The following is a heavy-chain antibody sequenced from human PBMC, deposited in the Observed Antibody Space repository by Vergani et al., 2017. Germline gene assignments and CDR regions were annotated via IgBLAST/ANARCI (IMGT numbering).Heavy chain of an antibody. CDR3: AKGRIAASGPTDY. J-gene: IGHJ4*02. V-gene: IGHV3-23*01. D-gene: IGHD6-13*01. CDR1: GFTFSSYA. CDR2: VSGSGGST. Sequence: EVQLLESGGGLVQPGGSLRLSCAASGFTFSSYAMSWVRQAPGKGLGWVSVVSGSGGSTYYADSVKGRFTITRDNSKNTPYLQMNSLRAEDTAVYYCAKGRIAASGPTDYWGQGTLVTVSS.